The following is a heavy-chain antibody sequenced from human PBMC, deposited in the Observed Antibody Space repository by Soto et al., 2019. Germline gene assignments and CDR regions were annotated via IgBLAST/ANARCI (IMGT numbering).Heavy chain of an antibody. V-gene: IGHV3-23*01. J-gene: IGHJ6*02. Sequence: PGGSLRLSCAASGFTFSSYAMSWVRQAPGRXLEWVSAISGSGGSTYYADSVRGRFTISRDNSKNTLYLQMNSLRAEDTAVYYCAKVGIAVAEPYYYGMDVWGQGTTVTVSS. CDR2: ISGSGGST. CDR1: GFTFSSYA. CDR3: AKVGIAVAEPYYYGMDV. D-gene: IGHD6-19*01.